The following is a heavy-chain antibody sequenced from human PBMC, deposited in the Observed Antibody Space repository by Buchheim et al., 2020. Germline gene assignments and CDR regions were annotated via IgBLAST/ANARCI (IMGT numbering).Heavy chain of an antibody. V-gene: IGHV3-48*01. CDR1: GFTFSSYS. CDR2: ISSSSDSI. J-gene: IGHJ4*02. D-gene: IGHD2-15*01. Sequence: EVQLVESGGGLVQPGGPLRLSCAASGFTFSSYSMNWVRQAPGKGLEWVSYISSSSDSIYYADSVEGRFTISRDNANNSLYLQMNSLRAEDTAVYYCTRGQAAPSDYWGQGAL. CDR3: TRGQAAPSDY.